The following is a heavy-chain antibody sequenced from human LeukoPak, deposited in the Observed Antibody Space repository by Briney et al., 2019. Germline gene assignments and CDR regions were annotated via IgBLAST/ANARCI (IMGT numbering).Heavy chain of an antibody. CDR3: ARRVRYFDWLGNVRYYFDY. V-gene: IGHV4-39*01. Sequence: SETLSLTCTVSGGSISSSSYYWGWILQPPGKGLEWIGSIYYSGSTYYNPSLKSRVTISVDTSKNQFSLKLSSVTAADTAVYYCARRVRYFDWLGNVRYYFDYWGQGTLVTVSS. CDR1: GGSISSSSYY. CDR2: IYYSGST. J-gene: IGHJ4*02. D-gene: IGHD3-9*01.